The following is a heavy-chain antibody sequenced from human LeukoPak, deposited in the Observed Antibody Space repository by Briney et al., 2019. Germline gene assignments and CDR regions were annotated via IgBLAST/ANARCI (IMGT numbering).Heavy chain of an antibody. V-gene: IGHV3-21*01. CDR1: GFAFSTYS. Sequence: GGSLRLSCAASGFAFSTYSMNWVRQPPGQGLKWVASISLNSAAIYYADSVRGRFTISRDNAKNSLHLQMDSLRAEDTAVYYCARDGGQWLNDFDYWGQGTLVTVSS. CDR3: ARDGGQWLNDFDY. CDR2: ISLNSAAI. D-gene: IGHD6-19*01. J-gene: IGHJ4*02.